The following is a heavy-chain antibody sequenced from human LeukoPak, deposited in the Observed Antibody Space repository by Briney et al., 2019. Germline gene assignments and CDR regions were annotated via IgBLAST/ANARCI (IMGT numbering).Heavy chain of an antibody. CDR3: ASHPWYYYGSGSYYALGY. CDR1: GFTVSSNY. Sequence: PGGSLRLSCAASGFTVSSNYMSWVRQAPGKGLEWVSVIYSGGSTYYADSVKGQFTISRDNSKNTLYLQMNSLRAEDTAVYYCASHPWYYYGSGSYYALGYWGQGTLVTVSS. CDR2: IYSGGST. V-gene: IGHV3-53*01. D-gene: IGHD3-10*01. J-gene: IGHJ4*02.